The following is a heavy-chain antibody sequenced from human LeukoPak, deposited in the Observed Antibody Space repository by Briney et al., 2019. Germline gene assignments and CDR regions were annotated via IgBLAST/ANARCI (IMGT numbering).Heavy chain of an antibody. J-gene: IGHJ4*02. D-gene: IGHD3-22*01. Sequence: GASVKVSCKASGYTFTGYYMHWVRQAPGQGLEWMGWINPNSGGTNYAQKFQGRVTMTRDTSISTAYMELSRLRSDDTAVYYCAREDYYDSSGSPDYWGQGTLVTVSS. CDR3: AREDYYDSSGSPDY. CDR1: GYTFTGYY. V-gene: IGHV1-2*02. CDR2: INPNSGGT.